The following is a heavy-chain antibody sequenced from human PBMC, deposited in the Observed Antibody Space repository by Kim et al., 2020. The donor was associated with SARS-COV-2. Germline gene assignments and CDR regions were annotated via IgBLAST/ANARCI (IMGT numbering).Heavy chain of an antibody. D-gene: IGHD6-19*01. Sequence: GEPTYAQGFTGRFVFSVDTSVNTAYLQISSLQTADTAVYFCARTVAVLDYWGQGTLVTVSS. CDR2: GEP. CDR3: ARTVAVLDY. V-gene: IGHV7-4-1*02. J-gene: IGHJ4*02.